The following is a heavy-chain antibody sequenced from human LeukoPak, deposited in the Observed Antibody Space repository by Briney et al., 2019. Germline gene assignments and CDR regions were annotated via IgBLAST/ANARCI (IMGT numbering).Heavy chain of an antibody. V-gene: IGHV1-18*01. CDR1: GYTFTSYG. CDR3: ARVEEESLLWFGELFNSNWFDP. J-gene: IGHJ5*02. D-gene: IGHD3-10*01. Sequence: ASVKVSCTASGYTFTSYGISWVRQAPGQGLEWMGWISAYNGNTNYAQKLQGRVTMTTDTSTSAAYMELRSLRSDDTAVYYCARVEEESLLWFGELFNSNWFDPWGQGTLVTVSS. CDR2: ISAYNGNT.